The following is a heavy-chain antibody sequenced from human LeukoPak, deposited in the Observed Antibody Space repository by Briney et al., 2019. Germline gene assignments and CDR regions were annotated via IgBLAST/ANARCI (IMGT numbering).Heavy chain of an antibody. CDR1: GGSFSGYY. CDR3: ARHIYDEYVFRFDP. D-gene: IGHD3-16*01. CDR2: INHRGST. Sequence: SETLSLTCDVYGGSFSGYYWSWIRQPPGKGLEWIGEINHRGSTNYNPSLKSRVTISVDTSKNQFSLRLNSVTAADTAVYYCARHIYDEYVFRFDPWGQGTLVTVSS. V-gene: IGHV4-34*01. J-gene: IGHJ5*02.